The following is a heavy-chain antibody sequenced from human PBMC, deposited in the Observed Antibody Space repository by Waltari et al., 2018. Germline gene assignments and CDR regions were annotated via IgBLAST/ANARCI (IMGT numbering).Heavy chain of an antibody. J-gene: IGHJ3*02. D-gene: IGHD3-10*01. CDR1: GGTFSSYA. CDR2: ITPIFGTA. Sequence: QVQLVQSGAEVKKPGSSVKVSCKASGGTFSSYAISWVRQAPGQGLEWMGGITPIFGTANYAQKFQGRVTITADESTSTAYMELSSLRSEDTAVYYCARARITMVQGVWVPDAFDIWGQGTMVTVSS. CDR3: ARARITMVQGVWVPDAFDI. V-gene: IGHV1-69*13.